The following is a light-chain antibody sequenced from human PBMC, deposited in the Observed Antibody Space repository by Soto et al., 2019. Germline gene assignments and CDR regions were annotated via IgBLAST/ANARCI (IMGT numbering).Light chain of an antibody. CDR1: QNIYSN. V-gene: IGKV3-15*01. J-gene: IGKJ1*01. Sequence: IVMTQSPATLSVSPGERATLSCMASQNIYSNVAWYQQRPGQAPRLLIYRASTRATGIPARFSGSGSGTEFTLTISSLQSEDFTVYSCLQYHNLWAFGQGTKVDIK. CDR3: LQYHNLWA. CDR2: RAS.